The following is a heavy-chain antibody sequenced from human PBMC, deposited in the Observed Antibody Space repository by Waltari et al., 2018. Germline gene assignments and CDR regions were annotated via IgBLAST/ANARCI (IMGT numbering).Heavy chain of an antibody. V-gene: IGHV1-69*12. CDR3: ASRLRIAARRGFDY. D-gene: IGHD6-6*01. J-gene: IGHJ4*02. Sequence: QVQRVQAGAEVKKPGSSVKVSCKPSEGTFRSYAISWVRQAPGPGLEWMGGIIPIVGTANYAQKCQGRCTITADEATSTAYMELSSLRSEDTAVYYCASRLRIAARRGFDYWGQGTLVTVSS. CDR1: EGTFRSYA. CDR2: IIPIVGTA.